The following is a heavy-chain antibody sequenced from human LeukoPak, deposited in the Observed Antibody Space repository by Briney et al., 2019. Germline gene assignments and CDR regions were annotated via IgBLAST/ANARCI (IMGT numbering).Heavy chain of an antibody. CDR3: ARDRDYGDYDY. J-gene: IGHJ4*02. D-gene: IGHD4-17*01. V-gene: IGHV4-61*08. CDR1: GGSISSGDYY. CDR2: IYYSGST. Sequence: SETLSLTCTVSGGSISSGDYYWSWIRQPPGKGLEWIGYIYYSGSTNYNPSLKSRVTISVDTSKNQFSLKLSSVTAADTAVYYCARDRDYGDYDYWGQGTLVTVSS.